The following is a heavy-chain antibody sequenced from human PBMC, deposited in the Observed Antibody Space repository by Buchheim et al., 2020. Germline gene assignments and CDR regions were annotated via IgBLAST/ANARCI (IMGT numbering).Heavy chain of an antibody. CDR1: GFTFSSYA. CDR3: TWGLYYYGSGSYRNFDY. V-gene: IGHV3-23*01. J-gene: IGHJ4*02. D-gene: IGHD3-10*01. Sequence: EVQLLESGGGLVQPGGSLRLSCAASGFTFSSYAMSWVRQAPGKGLEWVSAICGSGGSTYYADSVKGRFTISRDNSKNTLYLQMNSLRAEDTAVYYCTWGLYYYGSGSYRNFDYWGQGTL. CDR2: ICGSGGST.